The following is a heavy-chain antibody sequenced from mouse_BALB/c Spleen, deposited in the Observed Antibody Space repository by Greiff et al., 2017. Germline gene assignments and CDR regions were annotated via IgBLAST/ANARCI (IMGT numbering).Heavy chain of an antibody. D-gene: IGHD1-1*01. V-gene: IGHV5-12-2*01. CDR3: ARRYYGSRYYAMDY. J-gene: IGHJ4*01. CDR2: ISNGGGST. CDR1: GFTFSSYT. Sequence: EVHLVESGGGLVQPGGSLKLSCAASGFTFSSYTMSWVRQTPEKRLEWVAYISNGGGSTYYPDTVKGRFTISRDNAKNTLYLQMSSLKSEDTAMYYCARRYYGSRYYAMDYWGQGTSVTVSS.